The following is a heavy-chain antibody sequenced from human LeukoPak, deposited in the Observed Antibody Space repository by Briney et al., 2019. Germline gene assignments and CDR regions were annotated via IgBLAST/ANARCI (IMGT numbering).Heavy chain of an antibody. D-gene: IGHD6-13*01. CDR3: ARDGYSSSWYLIDY. CDR1: GFTFSDYY. J-gene: IGHJ4*02. CDR2: ISSSGSTI. Sequence: AGGSLRLSCAASGFTFSDYYMSWIRQAPGKGLEWVSYISSSGSTIYYADSVKGRFTISRDNAKNSLYLQMNSLRAEDTAVYYCARDGYSSSWYLIDYWGQGTLVTVSS. V-gene: IGHV3-11*01.